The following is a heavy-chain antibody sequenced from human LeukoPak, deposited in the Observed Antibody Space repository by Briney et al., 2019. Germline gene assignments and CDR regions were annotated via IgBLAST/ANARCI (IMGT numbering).Heavy chain of an antibody. CDR3: ARDTGRGYSGYDFWGLGY. V-gene: IGHV4-59*01. CDR2: IYYSGGT. CDR1: GDSISGYY. D-gene: IGHD5-12*01. Sequence: SETLSLTCTVSGDSISGYYWTWIRQPPGKGLEWIGYIYYSGGTNYNPSLKSRVTISVDSSKNQLSLKLSYVTAADTAVYFCARDTGRGYSGYDFWGLGYWGQGTLVTVSS. J-gene: IGHJ4*02.